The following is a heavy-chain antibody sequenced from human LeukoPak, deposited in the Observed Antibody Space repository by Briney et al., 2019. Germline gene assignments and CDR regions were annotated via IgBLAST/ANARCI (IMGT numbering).Heavy chain of an antibody. V-gene: IGHV3-23*01. J-gene: IGHJ4*02. CDR3: AKDSPEYTYNYGGAFKY. D-gene: IGHD3-16*01. Sequence: GGSLRLSCAASGFTFSSYAMSWVRQAPGKGLEWVSAISGSGGSTYYADSVKGRFTISRDNSKNTLYLQMNSLRAEDTAVYYCAKDSPEYTYNYGGAFKYWGQGTLVTVSS. CDR2: ISGSGGST. CDR1: GFTFSSYA.